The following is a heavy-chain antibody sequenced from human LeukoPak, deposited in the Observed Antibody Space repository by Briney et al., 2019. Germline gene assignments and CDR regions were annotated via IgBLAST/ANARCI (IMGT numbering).Heavy chain of an antibody. V-gene: IGHV3-30*18. CDR1: GFTFSSYG. J-gene: IGHJ4*02. CDR2: ISYDGSNK. Sequence: GGPLRLSCAASGFTFSSYGMHWVRQAPGRGLEWVAVISYDGSNKYYADSVKGRFTISRDNSKNTLYLQMNSLRAEDTAVYYCAKDGGIAAAGIEYWGQGTLVTVSS. CDR3: AKDGGIAAAGIEY. D-gene: IGHD6-13*01.